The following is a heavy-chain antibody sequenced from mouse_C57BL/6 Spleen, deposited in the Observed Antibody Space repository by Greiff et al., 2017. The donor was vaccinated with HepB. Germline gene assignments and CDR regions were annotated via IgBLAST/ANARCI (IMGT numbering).Heavy chain of an antibody. CDR3: ARWSTGYAMDY. CDR2: ICTGGGT. Sequence: VMLVESGPGLVAPSQSLSITCTVSGFSFTSYAISWVRQPPGKGLEWLGVICTGGGTNYNSAPKSRLSISKDNAKSQVFLKMNSLQTDDTARYYCARWSTGYAMDYWGQGTSVTVSS. J-gene: IGHJ4*01. D-gene: IGHD5-1*01. V-gene: IGHV2-9-1*01. CDR1: GFSFTSYA.